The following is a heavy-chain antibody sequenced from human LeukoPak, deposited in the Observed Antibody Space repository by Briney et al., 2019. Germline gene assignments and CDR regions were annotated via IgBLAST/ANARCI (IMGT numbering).Heavy chain of an antibody. CDR2: ISGSGGST. CDR3: AKDSTYDSSGYYDY. V-gene: IGHV3-23*01. CDR1: GFTFSSYA. Sequence: GGSLRLSCAASGFTFSSYAMNWVRQAPGKGLEWVSAISGSGGSTYYADSVKGRFTISRDNSKNTLYLQMNSLKVEDTAIYFCAKDSTYDSSGYYDYWGQGTLVTVSS. D-gene: IGHD3-22*01. J-gene: IGHJ4*02.